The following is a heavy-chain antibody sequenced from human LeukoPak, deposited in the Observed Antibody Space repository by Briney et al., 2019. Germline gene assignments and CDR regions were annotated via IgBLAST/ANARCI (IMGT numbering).Heavy chain of an antibody. CDR3: ARHFGLSATAADYFDY. J-gene: IGHJ4*02. CDR1: GGSLSSYH. Sequence: SETLSLTCTVSGGSLSSYHWSWIRQPPGKGLEWLGNIYYSGSTNYNPSLKSRVTISVDTSKNQFSLKLSSVTAADTAVYYCARHFGLSATAADYFDYWGQGTLVTVSS. V-gene: IGHV4-59*08. D-gene: IGHD6-25*01. CDR2: IYYSGST.